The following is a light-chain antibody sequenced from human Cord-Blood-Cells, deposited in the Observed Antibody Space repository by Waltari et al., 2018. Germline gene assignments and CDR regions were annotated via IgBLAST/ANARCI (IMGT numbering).Light chain of an antibody. V-gene: IGLV2-23*01. J-gene: IGLJ3*02. CDR3: CSYAGSSTWV. Sequence: QSALTQPASVSGSPGQSITIPCTGTSSDVGRYNLSSWYQQHPGKAPKLRIYEGSKRPSGVSNRFSGSKSGNTASLTISGLQAEDEADYYCCSYAGSSTWVFGGGTKLTVL. CDR2: EGS. CDR1: SSDVGRYNL.